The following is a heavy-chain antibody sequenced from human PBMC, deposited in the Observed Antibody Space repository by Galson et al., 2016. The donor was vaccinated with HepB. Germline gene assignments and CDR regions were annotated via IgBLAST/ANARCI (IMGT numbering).Heavy chain of an antibody. CDR3: ARRSNPYRRELGEDWFDP. V-gene: IGHV5-51*01. Sequence: QSGAEVKKPGESLRISCQASGYSFTNSWIGWVRQMPGKGLEWMGIMYLGDSETTYSPSFQGQVTFSADKAISTTYLQWTSLKASDTAVYYCARRSNPYRRELGEDWFDPWGQGTRVTVSS. J-gene: IGHJ5*02. D-gene: IGHD3-10*01. CDR1: GYSFTNSW. CDR2: MYLGDSET.